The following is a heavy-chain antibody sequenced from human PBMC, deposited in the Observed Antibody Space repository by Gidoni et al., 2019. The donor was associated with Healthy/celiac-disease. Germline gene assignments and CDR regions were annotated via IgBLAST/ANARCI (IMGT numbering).Heavy chain of an antibody. CDR1: GGSFSGYY. D-gene: IGHD4-17*01. Sequence: QVQLQQWGAGLLKPPETLSLTCAVYGGSFSGYYWSWIRQPPGKGLGWIGEINHSGSTNYNPSLKSRGTISVDTSKNQFSLKLSSVTAADTAVYYCARGLDYDYGDYGLDYWGQGTLVTVSS. J-gene: IGHJ4*02. V-gene: IGHV4-34*01. CDR3: ARGLDYDYGDYGLDY. CDR2: INHSGST.